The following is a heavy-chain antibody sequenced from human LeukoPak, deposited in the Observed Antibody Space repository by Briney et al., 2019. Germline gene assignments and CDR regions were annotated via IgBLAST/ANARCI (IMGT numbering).Heavy chain of an antibody. D-gene: IGHD3-9*01. CDR1: GGTFSSYA. J-gene: IGHJ6*02. Sequence: ASVKVSCKASGGTFSSYAISWVRQAPGQGLEWMGWISAYNGNTNYAQNLQGRVTMTTETSTSTAYVELRSLRSDDTAVYYCARDDYDILTGPHYYYYGMDVWGQGTTVTVSS. V-gene: IGHV1-18*01. CDR2: ISAYNGNT. CDR3: ARDDYDILTGPHYYYYGMDV.